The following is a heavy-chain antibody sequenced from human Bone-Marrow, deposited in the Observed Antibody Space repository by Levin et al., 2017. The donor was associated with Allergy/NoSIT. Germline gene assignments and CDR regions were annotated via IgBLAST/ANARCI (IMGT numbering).Heavy chain of an antibody. CDR2: INSDGSGT. Sequence: GESLKISCTASGFTFSSYWMYWVRQPPGKGLVWVSRINSDGSGTGYADSVKGRFTVSRDNAKNTVYLQMSSLRAEDTAVYYCARDVYTFANTGAGEYWGQGILVTVSS. D-gene: IGHD3-16*01. CDR1: GFTFSSYW. J-gene: IGHJ4*02. V-gene: IGHV3-74*01. CDR3: ARDVYTFANTGAGEY.